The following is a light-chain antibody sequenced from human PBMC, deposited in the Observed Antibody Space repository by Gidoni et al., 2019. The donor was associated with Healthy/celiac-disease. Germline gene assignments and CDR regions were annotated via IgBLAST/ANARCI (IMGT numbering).Light chain of an antibody. Sequence: IQLTQSPSSLSASVGDRVTITCRASQGISSYLAWYQQKPGKAPKLLIYAASTLQSALPSRFSGSGSGTDFTLTISSLQPEDFATYYCQQLNSYPQTFGPGTKVDIK. V-gene: IGKV1-9*01. J-gene: IGKJ3*01. CDR1: QGISSY. CDR3: QQLNSYPQT. CDR2: AAS.